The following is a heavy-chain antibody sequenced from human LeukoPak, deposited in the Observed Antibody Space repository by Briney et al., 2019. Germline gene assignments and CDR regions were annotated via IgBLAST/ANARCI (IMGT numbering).Heavy chain of an antibody. J-gene: IGHJ4*02. Sequence: GGALRLSCAASGFTFSRYPVNWVRQAPGKGLEWVSSITSSSTYIYYADSVKGRFTISRDNAKNSLYLHMNSLRAEDTAVYYCTRGTGSYDYWGQGTRVTVSS. CDR2: ITSSSTYI. D-gene: IGHD1-26*01. V-gene: IGHV3-21*01. CDR1: GFTFSRYP. CDR3: TRGTGSYDY.